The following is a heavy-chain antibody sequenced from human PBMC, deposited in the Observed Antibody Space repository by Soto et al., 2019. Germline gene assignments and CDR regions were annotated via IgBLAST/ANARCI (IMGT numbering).Heavy chain of an antibody. CDR3: ARDGGRYGSGSYGSLEYYYYGMDV. D-gene: IGHD3-10*01. V-gene: IGHV4-59*01. Sequence: SETLSLTCTVSGGSISSYYWSWIRQPPGKGLEWIGYIYYSGSTNYNPSLKSRVTISVDTSKNQFSLKLSSVTAADTAVYYCARDGGRYGSGSYGSLEYYYYGMDVWGQGTTVTVS. CDR2: IYYSGST. CDR1: GGSISSYY. J-gene: IGHJ6*02.